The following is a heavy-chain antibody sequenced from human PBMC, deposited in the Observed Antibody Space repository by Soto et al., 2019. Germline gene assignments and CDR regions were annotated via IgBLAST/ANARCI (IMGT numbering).Heavy chain of an antibody. CDR1: GFTFSSYG. V-gene: IGHV3-33*01. Sequence: QVQLVESGGGVVQPGRSLRLSCAASGFTFSSYGMHWVRQAPGKGLEWVAVIWYDGSNKYYADSVKGRFTISRDNSKNTLYLQMNSLRAEDTAVYYGARDLGFGDSRAAFDIWGQGTMVTVSS. CDR3: ARDLGFGDSRAAFDI. CDR2: IWYDGSNK. J-gene: IGHJ3*02. D-gene: IGHD3-22*01.